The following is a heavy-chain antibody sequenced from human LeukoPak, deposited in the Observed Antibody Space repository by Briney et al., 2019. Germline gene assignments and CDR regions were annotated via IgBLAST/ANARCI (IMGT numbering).Heavy chain of an antibody. CDR2: ISGSAGST. V-gene: IGHV3-23*01. CDR1: GFTFSTYA. D-gene: IGHD3-22*01. Sequence: GGSLRLSCAASGFTFSTYAMFWVRQAPGKGLEWVSAISGSAGSTFYADSVKGRFTISRDNSKNTLYLRMNSLRPGDTAFYFCAKDMKGITMMPYSWGQGTLVTVSS. J-gene: IGHJ4*02. CDR3: AKDMKGITMMPYS.